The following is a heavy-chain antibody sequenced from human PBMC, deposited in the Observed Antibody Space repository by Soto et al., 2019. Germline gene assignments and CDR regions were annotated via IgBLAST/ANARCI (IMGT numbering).Heavy chain of an antibody. Sequence: ASVKVACKASGYTFTSYHITWVRQAPGQRLEWMGWINVGNGDTEYSQSFQGRVTITRDTSASVAYMEMRSLRSEDTAVYYCKRHYYGSGTYYNSPFDYWGQGTLVTVSS. CDR1: GYTFTSYH. CDR2: INVGNGDT. J-gene: IGHJ4*02. CDR3: KRHYYGSGTYYNSPFDY. D-gene: IGHD3-10*01. V-gene: IGHV1-3*01.